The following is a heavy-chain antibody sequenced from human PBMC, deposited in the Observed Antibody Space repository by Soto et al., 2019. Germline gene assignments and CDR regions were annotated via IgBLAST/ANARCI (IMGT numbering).Heavy chain of an antibody. V-gene: IGHV4-39*01. CDR1: GGSISSSSYY. CDR2: IYYSGST. Sequence: QLQLQESGPGLVKPSETLSLTCTVSGGSISSSSYYWGWIRQPPGKGLEWIGSIYYSGSTYYNPSLKSRVTMSVDTSKNQCSLKRGSVTAADTAVYCCGGQVRMVRGGALGMDVWGQGTTVTGSS. J-gene: IGHJ6*02. D-gene: IGHD3-10*01. CDR3: GGQVRMVRGGALGMDV.